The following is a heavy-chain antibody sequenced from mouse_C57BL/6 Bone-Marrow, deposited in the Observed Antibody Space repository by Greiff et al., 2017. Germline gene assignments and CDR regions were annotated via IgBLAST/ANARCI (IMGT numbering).Heavy chain of an antibody. D-gene: IGHD2-3*01. CDR3: TRRDGYNWYFDV. J-gene: IGHJ1*01. V-gene: IGHV5-6*01. CDR1: GFTFSTYG. Sequence: EVQLVESGGDLVKPGGSLKLSCAASGFTFSTYGMSWVRQTPDKRLEWVATLSSGGSYTYYPDRVEGRFTISRDNAKNTLYLQMSSLKSEDTAMYYCTRRDGYNWYFDVWGAGTTVTVSS. CDR2: LSSGGSYT.